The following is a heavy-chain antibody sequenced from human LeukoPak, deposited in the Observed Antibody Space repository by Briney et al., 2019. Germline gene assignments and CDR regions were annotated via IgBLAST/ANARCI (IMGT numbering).Heavy chain of an antibody. CDR1: GYTFTGYY. CDR3: ARSRITMVRGVIQFDY. D-gene: IGHD3-10*01. V-gene: IGHV1-2*02. Sequence: ASVKVSCKASGYTFTGYYMHWVRQAPGQGLEWMGWINPNSGGTNYAQKFQGRVTMTRDTSISTAYMELSRLRSDHTAVYYCARSRITMVRGVIQFDYWGQGTLVTVSS. CDR2: INPNSGGT. J-gene: IGHJ4*02.